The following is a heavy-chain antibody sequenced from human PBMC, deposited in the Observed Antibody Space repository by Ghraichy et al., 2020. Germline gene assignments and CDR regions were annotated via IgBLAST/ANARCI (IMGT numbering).Heavy chain of an antibody. CDR2: ISGSAGST. Sequence: GGSLRLSCAASGFTFNNFGMSWVRQAPGKGLEWVSAISGSAGSTYYTDSVKGRFTISRDNSKNTLYLQMNSLRVEDTAVYYCVKEKRPVVIPCYDFWGQGTLVTVSS. D-gene: IGHD4-23*01. CDR3: VKEKRPVVIPCYDF. V-gene: IGHV3-23*01. CDR1: GFTFNNFG. J-gene: IGHJ4*02.